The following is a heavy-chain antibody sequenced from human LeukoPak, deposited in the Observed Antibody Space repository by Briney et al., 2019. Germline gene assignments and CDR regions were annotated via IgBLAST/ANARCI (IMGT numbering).Heavy chain of an antibody. CDR3: ARDTRCSGGSCYSGYYYGMDV. D-gene: IGHD2-15*01. CDR1: GGSISSGDYY. V-gene: IGHV4-30-4*01. J-gene: IGHJ6*02. CDR2: IYYSGST. Sequence: SQTLSLTCTVSGGSISSGDYYWSWIRQPPGKGLEWIGCIYYSGSTYYNPSLKSRVTISVDTSKNQFSLKLSSVTAADTAVYYCARDTRCSGGSCYSGYYYGMDVWGQGTTVTVSS.